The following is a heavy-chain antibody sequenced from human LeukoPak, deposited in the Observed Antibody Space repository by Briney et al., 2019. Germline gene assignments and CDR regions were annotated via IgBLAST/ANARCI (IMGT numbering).Heavy chain of an antibody. J-gene: IGHJ4*02. CDR1: GYTFTGYY. CDR3: ARDLGIFIAAAAVDY. Sequence: ASVKVSCKASGYTFTGYYMHWVRQAPGQGLEWMGWISPNSGGTNYAQKFQGRVTMTRDTSISTAYMELSRLRSDDTAVYYCARDLGIFIAAAAVDYWGQGTLVTVSS. D-gene: IGHD6-13*01. CDR2: ISPNSGGT. V-gene: IGHV1-2*02.